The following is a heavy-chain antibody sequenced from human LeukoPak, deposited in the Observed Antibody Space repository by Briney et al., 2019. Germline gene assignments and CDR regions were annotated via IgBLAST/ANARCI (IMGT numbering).Heavy chain of an antibody. J-gene: IGHJ4*02. Sequence: GGSLRLSCAASGFTFSSYSMNWVRQAPGKGLEWVSSISSSSSYIYYADSVKGRFTISRDNSKNTLYLQMNSLRAEDTAVYYCASSLIAARGFDYWGQGTLVTVSS. CDR2: ISSSSSYI. V-gene: IGHV3-21*01. CDR3: ASSLIAARGFDY. D-gene: IGHD6-6*01. CDR1: GFTFSSYS.